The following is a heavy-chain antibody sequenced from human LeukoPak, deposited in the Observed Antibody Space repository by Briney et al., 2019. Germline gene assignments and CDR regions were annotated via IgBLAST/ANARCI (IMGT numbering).Heavy chain of an antibody. CDR2: ISGSGGST. J-gene: IGHJ4*02. V-gene: IGHV3-23*01. CDR3: AKDGRDTAMVTASDY. Sequence: GGSLRLSCAASGFTFSIYAMSWVRPAPGKGLEWVSAISGSGGSTYYADSVKGRFTISRDNSKNTLYLQMNSLRAEDTAVYYCAKDGRDTAMVTASDYWGQGTLVTVSS. D-gene: IGHD5-18*01. CDR1: GFTFSIYA.